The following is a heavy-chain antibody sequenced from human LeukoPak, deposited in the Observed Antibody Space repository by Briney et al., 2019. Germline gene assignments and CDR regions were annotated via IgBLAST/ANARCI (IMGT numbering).Heavy chain of an antibody. Sequence: ASVKVSCKASGGTFSSYAISWVRQAPGRGLEWMGGIIPIFGTANYAQEFQGRVTITADESTSTAYMELSSLRSEDTAVYYCAREGNTYYYDSSGYTPGAFDIWGQGTMVTVSS. CDR3: AREGNTYYYDSSGYTPGAFDI. CDR2: IIPIFGTA. J-gene: IGHJ3*02. D-gene: IGHD3-22*01. CDR1: GGTFSSYA. V-gene: IGHV1-69*13.